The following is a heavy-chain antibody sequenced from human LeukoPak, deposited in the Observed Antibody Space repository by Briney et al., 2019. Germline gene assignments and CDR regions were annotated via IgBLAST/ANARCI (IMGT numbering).Heavy chain of an antibody. V-gene: IGHV3-30*04. CDR1: GFTFNRYA. J-gene: IGHJ4*02. Sequence: GGSLRLSCAASGFTFNRYAMHWVRQAPGNGLEWVATIWYEERTKYYIDSVKGRFTISRDNSKNAFYLQMNSLRVDDTAIYYCAKEGIYLKSSLEDWGQGTSVTVSS. CDR3: AKEGIYLKSSLED. D-gene: IGHD5-12*01. CDR2: IWYEERTK.